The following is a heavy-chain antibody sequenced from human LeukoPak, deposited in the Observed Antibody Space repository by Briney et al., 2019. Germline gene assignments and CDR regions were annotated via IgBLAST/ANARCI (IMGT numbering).Heavy chain of an antibody. J-gene: IGHJ6*03. D-gene: IGHD6-13*01. CDR1: GFTFSSYG. V-gene: IGHV3-30*18. CDR3: AKDGGNPDSSSWYTYSYYYYYYMDV. CDR2: ISYDGSNK. Sequence: GGSLRLSCAASGFTFSSYGMHWVRQAPGKGLEWVAVISYDGSNKYYADSVKGRFTISRDNSKNTLYLQMNSLRAEDTAVYYCAKDGGNPDSSSWYTYSYYYYYYMDVWGKGTTVTISS.